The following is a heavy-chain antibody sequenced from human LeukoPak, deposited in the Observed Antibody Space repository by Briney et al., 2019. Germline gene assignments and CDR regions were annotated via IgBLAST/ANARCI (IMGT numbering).Heavy chain of an antibody. CDR1: GYTFTNYA. Sequence: ASVKVSCKASGYTFTNYAMHWVRQAPGQRLEWMGWINAGNGNTNYAQKLQGRVTMTTDTSTSTAYMELRSLRSDDTAVYYCARVPGYYYYGMDVWGQGTTVTVSS. V-gene: IGHV1-3*01. J-gene: IGHJ6*02. CDR3: ARVPGYYYYGMDV. CDR2: INAGNGNT.